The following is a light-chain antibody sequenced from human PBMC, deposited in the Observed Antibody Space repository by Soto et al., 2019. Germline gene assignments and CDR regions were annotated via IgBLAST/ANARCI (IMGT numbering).Light chain of an antibody. J-gene: IGKJ4*01. CDR1: QSLGHNY. CDR3: HQFSDSPT. CDR2: DVS. Sequence: EIVLTQSPVTLSLSPGERVTLSCGASQSLGHNYLAWYQQKPGLAPRLLIFDVSTRATGIPDRFSARGSGTDFTLTISRLEPEDFAVYYCHQFSDSPTFGGGTKVEMK. V-gene: IGKV3D-20*01.